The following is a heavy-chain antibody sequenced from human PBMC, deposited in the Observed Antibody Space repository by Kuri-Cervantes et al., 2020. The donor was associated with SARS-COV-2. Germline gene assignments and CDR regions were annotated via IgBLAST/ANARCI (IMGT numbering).Heavy chain of an antibody. V-gene: IGHV4-4*07. J-gene: IGHJ6*03. CDR2: IYTSGST. D-gene: IGHD2-2*02. CDR3: ARARVVVPAAIGYYYYYYMDV. CDR1: GGSISSYY. Sequence: GSLRLSCTVSGGSISSYYWSWIRQPAGKGLEWIGRIYTSGSTNYNPSLKSRVTMSVDTSKNQFPLKLSSVTAADTAVYYCARARVVVPAAIGYYYYYYMDVWGKGTTVTVSS.